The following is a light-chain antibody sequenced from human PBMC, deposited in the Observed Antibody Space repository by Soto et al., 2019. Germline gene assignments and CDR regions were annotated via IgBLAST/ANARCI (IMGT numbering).Light chain of an antibody. V-gene: IGKV1-27*01. CDR1: QGFSNA. Sequence: DFQLTQSPSSLSASVGDRVTITCRASQGFSNALAWFQQKPGKVPKPLIYAASTLQSGVPSRFSGSGSGTDFTLTISSLQPEDVATYYCQKYDTAPLTFGGGTKAEIK. CDR3: QKYDTAPLT. CDR2: AAS. J-gene: IGKJ4*01.